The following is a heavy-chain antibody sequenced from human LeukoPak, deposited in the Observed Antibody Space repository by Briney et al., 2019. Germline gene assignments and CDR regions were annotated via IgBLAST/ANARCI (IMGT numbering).Heavy chain of an antibody. D-gene: IGHD3-3*02. V-gene: IGHV3-74*01. CDR3: ARELVGFDY. CDR1: GFTFISYW. Sequence: GGSLRLSCAASGFTFISYWMHWVRQDPGKGLVWVSRINADGSSTSYADSVKGRFTLSRDNAKNTLYLQMNSLRAEDTAVYYCARELVGFDYWGQGTLVTVSS. J-gene: IGHJ4*02. CDR2: INADGSST.